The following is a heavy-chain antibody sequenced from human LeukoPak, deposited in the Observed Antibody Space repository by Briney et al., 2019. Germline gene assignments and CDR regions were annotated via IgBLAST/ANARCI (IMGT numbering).Heavy chain of an antibody. CDR1: GYTFTSYY. CDR2: INPSGGST. D-gene: IGHD2-15*01. J-gene: IGHJ4*02. V-gene: IGHV1-46*01. CDR3: ARGTPRPGYYDY. Sequence: ASVKVSCKASGYTFTSYYMHWVRQAPGQGLEWMGIINPSGGSTSYAQKFQGRVTMTRDMSTSTVYMELGSLRSEDTAVYYCARGTPRPGYYDYWGQGTLVTVSS.